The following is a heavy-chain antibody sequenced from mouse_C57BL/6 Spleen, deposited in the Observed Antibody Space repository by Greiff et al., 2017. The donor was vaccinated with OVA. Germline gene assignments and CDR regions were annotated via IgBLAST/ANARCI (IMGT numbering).Heavy chain of an antibody. CDR1: GYTFTDYE. CDR2: IDPETGGT. V-gene: IGHV1-15*01. D-gene: IGHD1-2*01. CDR3: TRQAPSRHYYYGWDY. J-gene: IGHJ4*01. Sequence: QVHVKQSGAELVRPGASVTLSCKASGYTFTDYEMHWVKQTPVHGLEWIGAIDPETGGTAYNQKFKGKAILTADKSSSTAYMELRSLTSEDSAVYYCTRQAPSRHYYYGWDYWGQGTSVTVSS.